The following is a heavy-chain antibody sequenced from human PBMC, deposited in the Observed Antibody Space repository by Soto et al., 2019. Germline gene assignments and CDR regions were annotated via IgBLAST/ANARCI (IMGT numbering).Heavy chain of an antibody. CDR2: INPNSGGT. CDR1: GYTFTGYY. V-gene: IGHV1-2*04. J-gene: IGHJ6*02. CDR3: AREFRDYYYYGMDV. Sequence: GASVKVSCKASGYTFTGYYMHWVRQAPGQGLEWMGWINPNSGGTNYAQKFQGWVTMTRDTSISTAYMELSRLRSDDTAVYYCAREFRDYYYYGMDVWGQGTTVTVSS.